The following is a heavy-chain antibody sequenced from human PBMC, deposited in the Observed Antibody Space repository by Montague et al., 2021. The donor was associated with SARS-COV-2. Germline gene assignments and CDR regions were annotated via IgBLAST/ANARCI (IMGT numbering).Heavy chain of an antibody. V-gene: IGHV6-1*01. CDR2: TYYRSKWYS. Sequence: CAISGDSVSSNSVAWSWIRQPPSRGLEWLGRTYYRSKWYSDYAPSVRGRLTVKLDASKNEFSLELNYVTPEDTAVYYCLRYSGWFYFDFWGQGTLVTVSS. CDR1: GDSVSSNSVA. D-gene: IGHD6-19*01. CDR3: LRYSGWFYFDF. J-gene: IGHJ4*02.